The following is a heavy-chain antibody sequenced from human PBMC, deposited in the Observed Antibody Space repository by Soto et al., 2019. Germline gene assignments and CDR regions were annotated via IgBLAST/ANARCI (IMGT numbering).Heavy chain of an antibody. J-gene: IGHJ4*02. D-gene: IGHD3-10*02. CDR3: ARSGDNYNVLDY. CDR2: SSNSGTFT. Sequence: GGSLRLSCEGSGFTFNDYYMSWIRQAPGRGLEWISYSSNSGTFTRYSDSVKGRFSISRDNTKNFLYLQMNSLRAEDTAVYYCARSGDNYNVLDYWGQGTPVTVSS. CDR1: GFTFNDYY. V-gene: IGHV3-11*06.